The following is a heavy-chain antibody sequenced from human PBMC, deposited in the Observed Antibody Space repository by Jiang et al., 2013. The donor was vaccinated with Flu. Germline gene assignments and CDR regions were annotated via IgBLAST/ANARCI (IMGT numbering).Heavy chain of an antibody. V-gene: IGHV5-51*01. J-gene: IGHJ4*02. CDR1: GYRFSNYW. D-gene: IGHD1-26*01. Sequence: VSGYRFSNYWIGWVRQMPGKGPEWMGIIYPGDSDTRYSPSFQGQVTISADESMSTAYLHWSSLKASDTAIYYCARNSGDYWNYFDYWGQGTLVTVSS. CDR3: ARNSGDYWNYFDY. CDR2: IYPGDSDT.